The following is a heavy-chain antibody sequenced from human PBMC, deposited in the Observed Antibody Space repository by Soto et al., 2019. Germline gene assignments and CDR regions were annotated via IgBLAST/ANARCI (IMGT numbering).Heavy chain of an antibody. J-gene: IGHJ4*02. V-gene: IGHV1-69*13. D-gene: IGHD1-26*01. Sequence: SVKVSCKASGGTFSSYAISWVRQAPGQGLEWMGGIIPIFGTANYAQKFQGRVTITADESTSTAYMELSSLRSEGTAVYYCARDDGGSYHFDYWGQGTLVTVSS. CDR1: GGTFSSYA. CDR3: ARDDGGSYHFDY. CDR2: IIPIFGTA.